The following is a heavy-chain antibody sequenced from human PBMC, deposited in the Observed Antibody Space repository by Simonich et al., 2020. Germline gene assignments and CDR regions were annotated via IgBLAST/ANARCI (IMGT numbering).Heavy chain of an antibody. J-gene: IGHJ4*02. Sequence: EVQLVESGRGLVQPGRSLRLSCAASGFTFCDYAMHWVRKAPGNGLGGVSGISWNGGSIGDADSVKGRFTISRDNAKNSLYLQMNSLRAEDTALYYCAKDGGYCTNGVCYYFDYWGQGTLVTVSS. V-gene: IGHV3-9*01. CDR3: AKDGGYCTNGVCYYFDY. CDR2: ISWNGGSI. CDR1: GFTFCDYA. D-gene: IGHD2-8*01.